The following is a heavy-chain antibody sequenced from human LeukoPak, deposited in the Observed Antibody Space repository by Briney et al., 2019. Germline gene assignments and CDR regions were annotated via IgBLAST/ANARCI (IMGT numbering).Heavy chain of an antibody. CDR2: ISANSGNT. Sequence: ASVKVSCKASGYPFTVNGISWVRQAPGEGLEWVGWISANSGNTIYAQKFQGRVTMTTETSTSTVYMELTSLRFDDTAVYYCARDKNYRFDHWGQGTLVTVPS. CDR3: ARDKNYRFDH. CDR1: GYPFTVNG. J-gene: IGHJ4*02. D-gene: IGHD5-24*01. V-gene: IGHV1-18*01.